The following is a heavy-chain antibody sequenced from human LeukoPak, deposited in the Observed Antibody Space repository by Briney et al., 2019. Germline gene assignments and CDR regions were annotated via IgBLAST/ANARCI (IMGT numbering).Heavy chain of an antibody. CDR1: GFSFSSHW. CDR2: INQGGSEK. D-gene: IGHD1-26*01. CDR3: ARDAGAPTQDY. Sequence: GGSLRLSCVASGFSFSSHWMSWVRQAPGKGLEWVANINQGGSEKYYVDSVKGRFTICRDNTKNSLFLEMNSLSVEDTAVYYCARDAGAPTQDYWGQGTLVTVSS. J-gene: IGHJ4*02. V-gene: IGHV3-7*01.